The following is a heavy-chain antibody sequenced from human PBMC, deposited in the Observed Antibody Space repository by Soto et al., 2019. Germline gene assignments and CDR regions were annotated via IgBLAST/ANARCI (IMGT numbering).Heavy chain of an antibody. CDR2: ISAYNGNT. CDR1: GYTFTSYG. Sequence: GASLKVSCKASGYTFTSYGISWVRQAPGQGLEWMGWISAYNGNTNYAQKLQGRVTMTTDTSTSTAYMELRSLRSDNTAVYYCARVGIVVVPAKYGMDVWGQGTTVTVSS. V-gene: IGHV1-18*04. J-gene: IGHJ6*02. D-gene: IGHD2-2*03. CDR3: ARVGIVVVPAKYGMDV.